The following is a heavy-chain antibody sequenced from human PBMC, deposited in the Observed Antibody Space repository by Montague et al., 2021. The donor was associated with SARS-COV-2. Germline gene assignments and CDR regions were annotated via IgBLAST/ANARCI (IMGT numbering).Heavy chain of an antibody. V-gene: IGHV3-21*01. D-gene: IGHD2-2*01. CDR3: ARAGDIVVVPAVDWFDP. Sequence: SLRLSCAASGFTFSSYSMNWVRQAPGKGLEWVSSISSSSSYIYYADSVKGRFTISRDNAKNSLYLQMNSLRAEDTAVYYCARAGDIVVVPAVDWFDPWDQGTLVTVSS. CDR1: GFTFSSYS. J-gene: IGHJ5*02. CDR2: ISSSSSYI.